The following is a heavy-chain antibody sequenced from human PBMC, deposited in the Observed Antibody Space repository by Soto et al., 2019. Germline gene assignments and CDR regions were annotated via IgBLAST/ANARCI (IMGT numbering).Heavy chain of an antibody. CDR2: TYYRSKWYN. V-gene: IGHV6-1*01. Sequence: PSQTLSLTCVISEDSVSSNSAAWNWIRQSPSRGLEWLGRTYYRSKWYNDYAVSVKSRITINPDTSKNQFSLQLNSVTPEDTAVYYCARGLKSLPAFPYSSSWYYFDYWGQGTLVTVSS. CDR1: EDSVSSNSAA. D-gene: IGHD6-13*01. J-gene: IGHJ4*02. CDR3: ARGLKSLPAFPYSSSWYYFDY.